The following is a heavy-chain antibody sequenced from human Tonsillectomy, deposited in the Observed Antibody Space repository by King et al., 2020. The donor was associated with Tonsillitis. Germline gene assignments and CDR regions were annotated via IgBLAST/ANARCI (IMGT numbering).Heavy chain of an antibody. D-gene: IGHD3-3*01. V-gene: IGHV3-30*02. Sequence: VQLVESGGGVVQPGGSLRLSCAASGFPFSTYGMHWDRQAPGKGLEWLAFIRYDGSNQYSADSVKGRLTISRDNSKNTLYLQMNSLRAEDTAIYYCAKGKSNYDFWSGLDYWGQGTLVTVSS. J-gene: IGHJ4*02. CDR2: IRYDGSNQ. CDR1: GFPFSTYG. CDR3: AKGKSNYDFWSGLDY.